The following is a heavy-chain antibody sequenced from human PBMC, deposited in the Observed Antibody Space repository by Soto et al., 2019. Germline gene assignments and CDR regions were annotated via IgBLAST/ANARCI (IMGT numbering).Heavy chain of an antibody. CDR2: IYYNGST. CDR1: GGSISSSSYY. J-gene: IGHJ4*02. CDR3: ARQKKRVTFGGVIVMWYFDY. Sequence: PSETLSLTCTVSGGSISSSSYYWGWIRQPPGKGLEWIGSIYYNGSTYYNPSLKSRVTISVDTSKNQFSLKLSSVTAADTAVYYCARQKKRVTFGGVIVMWYFDYWGQGTLVTVSS. D-gene: IGHD3-16*02. V-gene: IGHV4-39*01.